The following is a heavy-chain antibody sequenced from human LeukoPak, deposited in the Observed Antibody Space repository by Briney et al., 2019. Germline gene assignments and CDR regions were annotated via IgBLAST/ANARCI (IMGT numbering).Heavy chain of an antibody. CDR3: ARENRVFDSFDI. CDR2: IYDSEST. CDR1: GNSITSGDYS. D-gene: IGHD3-22*01. J-gene: IGHJ3*02. Sequence: SETLSLTCTVSGNSITSGDYSWSWVRQHPGKGLEWIGYIYDSESTYYNPSLKSRVTISVDTSKKQFSLKLSSVTAADTAVYYCARENRVFDSFDIWGQGTMVTVSS. V-gene: IGHV4-31*03.